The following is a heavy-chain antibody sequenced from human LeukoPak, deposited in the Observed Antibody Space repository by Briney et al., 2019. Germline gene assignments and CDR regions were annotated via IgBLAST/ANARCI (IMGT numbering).Heavy chain of an antibody. J-gene: IGHJ4*02. D-gene: IGHD5-18*01. CDR1: GGSISSYY. V-gene: IGHV4-59*01. CDR2: IYYSGST. CDR3: ARERVGYSYGYNYFDY. Sequence: SETLSLTCTVSGGSISSYYWSWIRQPPGKGLEWIGYIYYSGSTNYNPSLKSRVTISVDTSKNQFSLKLSSVTAADTAVYYCARERVGYSYGYNYFDYWGQGTLVTVSS.